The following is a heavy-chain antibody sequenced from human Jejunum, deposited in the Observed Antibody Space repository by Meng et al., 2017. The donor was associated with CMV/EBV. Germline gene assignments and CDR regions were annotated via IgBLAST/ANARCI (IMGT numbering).Heavy chain of an antibody. Sequence: GFPFSDHYMDWFRQAPGKGLEWVARSRVKVNSYPTEYAASVKGRFTISRDDSENSLYLQMNSLKTEDTAVYYCARDSMKGGGSDYWGQGTLVTVSS. CDR1: GFPFSDHY. CDR3: ARDSMKGGGSDY. V-gene: IGHV3-72*01. CDR2: SRVKVNSYPT. J-gene: IGHJ4*02. D-gene: IGHD3-10*01.